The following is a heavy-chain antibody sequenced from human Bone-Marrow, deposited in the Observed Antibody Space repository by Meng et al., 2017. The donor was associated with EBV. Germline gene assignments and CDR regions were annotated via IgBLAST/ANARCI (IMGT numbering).Heavy chain of an antibody. J-gene: IGHJ4*02. CDR2: IYHSGST. Sequence: PSGHCAITCGASGGSIGSSILWRWGRHSPGKGVEWIGEIYHSGSTNYNPSLKGRVTISVDEPKNQFSLKLTSVTAEDTAVYYCAREGGFYSSSTDYWGQGTLVTVSS. CDR1: GGSIGSSIL. V-gene: IGHV4-4*02. CDR3: AREGGFYSSSTDY. D-gene: IGHD6-6*01.